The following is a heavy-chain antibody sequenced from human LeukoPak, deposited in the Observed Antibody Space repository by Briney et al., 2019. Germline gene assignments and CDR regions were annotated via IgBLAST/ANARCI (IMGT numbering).Heavy chain of an antibody. V-gene: IGHV3-33*01. CDR1: GFTFSSYG. CDR3: ARMAAAGPRPNYYYYGMDI. J-gene: IGHJ6*02. D-gene: IGHD6-13*01. Sequence: PGRSLRLSCAASGFTFSSYGMHWVRQAPGKGLEWVAVIWYDGSNKYYADSVKGRFTISRDNSKNTLYLQMNSLRAEDTAVYYCARMAAAGPRPNYYYYGMDIWGQGTTVTVSS. CDR2: IWYDGSNK.